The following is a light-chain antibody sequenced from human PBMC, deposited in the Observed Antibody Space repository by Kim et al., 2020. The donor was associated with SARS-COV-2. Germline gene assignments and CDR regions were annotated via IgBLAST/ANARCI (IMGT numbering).Light chain of an antibody. V-gene: IGKV1-33*01. Sequence: ASVVDSVTITCQASQDITNYLHWYQQKPGKAPKLLIYDTSNLEIGVPSRFSGSGSGTDYTFTISSLQPEDAATYYCQQYDRLPLTFGQGTRLEIK. CDR3: QQYDRLPLT. J-gene: IGKJ5*01. CDR2: DTS. CDR1: QDITNY.